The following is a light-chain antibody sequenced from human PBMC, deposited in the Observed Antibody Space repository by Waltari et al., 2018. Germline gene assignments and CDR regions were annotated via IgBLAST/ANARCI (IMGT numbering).Light chain of an antibody. CDR3: QVWDSSTYMV. J-gene: IGLJ2*01. CDR2: QDR. V-gene: IGLV3-1*01. Sequence: SYEVTQSPSMSVSPGQTARITCSGNNLANKYVCWYQQKPGQSPVLVIYQDRKRPSGIPARFSGPNSGDTAPLTISETQSMDEGDYFCQVWDSSTYMVFGGGTKLTVL. CDR1: NLANKY.